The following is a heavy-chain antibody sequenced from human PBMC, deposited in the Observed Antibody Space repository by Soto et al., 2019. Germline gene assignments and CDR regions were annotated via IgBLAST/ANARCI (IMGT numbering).Heavy chain of an antibody. V-gene: IGHV4-30-4*01. D-gene: IGHD3-10*01. Sequence: SETLSLTCTVSGGSISSGDYYWSWIRQPPGKGLEWIGYIYHSGSTYYNPSLKSRVTISVDRSNNQFSLKLSSVTAADTAVYFCTRDSPSYYRGFDSWGQGALVTVSS. CDR2: IYHSGST. CDR1: GGSISSGDYY. CDR3: TRDSPSYYRGFDS. J-gene: IGHJ4*02.